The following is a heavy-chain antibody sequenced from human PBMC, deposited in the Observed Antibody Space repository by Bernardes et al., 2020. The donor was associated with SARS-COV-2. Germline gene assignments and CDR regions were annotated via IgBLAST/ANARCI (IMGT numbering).Heavy chain of an antibody. V-gene: IGHV4-39*01. D-gene: IGHD4-17*01. Sequence: TLSLTCTVSGGSISSSSYYWGWIRQPPGKGLEWIGSIYYSGSTYYNPSLKSRVTISVDTSKNQFSLKLSSVTAADTAVYYCARRDGWFDPWGQGTLVTVSS. CDR2: IYYSGST. CDR1: GGSISSSSYY. J-gene: IGHJ5*02. CDR3: ARRDGWFDP.